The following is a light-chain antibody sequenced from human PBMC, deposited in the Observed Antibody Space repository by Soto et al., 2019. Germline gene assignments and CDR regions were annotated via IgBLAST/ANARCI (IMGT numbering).Light chain of an antibody. J-gene: IGLJ2*01. V-gene: IGLV1-44*01. Sequence: QPVLTQPPSASGTPGQRVTISCSGSGSNIGSSTVNWYQQLPGTAPKLLIYGNNQRPSGVPDRFSGSKSGTSASLAISGLLSADEADYYCAAWDDSLNVVVFGGGTKLTVL. CDR1: GSNIGSST. CDR2: GNN. CDR3: AAWDDSLNVVV.